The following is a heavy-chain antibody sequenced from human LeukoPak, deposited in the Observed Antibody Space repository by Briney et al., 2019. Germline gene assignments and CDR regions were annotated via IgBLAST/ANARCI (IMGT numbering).Heavy chain of an antibody. CDR2: NNGGTT. Sequence: PGGSLRLSCAASGVTCSYFTWVRQAPGKGLEWVSVNNGGTTYYADSVKGRFTIFRDNSKSTLFVYLQMNSPRTDDTAVYYCAGGGEAARSLHYWGQGTLVTVSS. D-gene: IGHD6-6*01. J-gene: IGHJ4*02. CDR3: AGGGEAARSLHY. CDR1: GVTCSY. V-gene: IGHV3-66*02.